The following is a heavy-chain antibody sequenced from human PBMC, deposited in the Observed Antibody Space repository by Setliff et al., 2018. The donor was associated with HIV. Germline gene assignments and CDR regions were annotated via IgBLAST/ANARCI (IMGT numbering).Heavy chain of an antibody. Sequence: PGGSLRFSCVASEFTLHNYVMHWVRQGPGTRLEWVAVSSNDGTKTYYADPVKGRFTISRDNSKNTLYLQMNSLRAEDTAVYYCARDPYCPNTCYEDFTFDSWGQGTLVTVS. CDR3: ARDPYCPNTCYEDFTFDS. D-gene: IGHD2-8*01. J-gene: IGHJ4*02. CDR2: SSNDGTKT. CDR1: EFTLHNYV. V-gene: IGHV3-30*04.